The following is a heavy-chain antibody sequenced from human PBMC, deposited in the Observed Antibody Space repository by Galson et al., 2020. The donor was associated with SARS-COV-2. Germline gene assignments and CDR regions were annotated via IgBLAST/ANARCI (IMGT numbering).Heavy chain of an antibody. CDR2: IHTTGGT. Sequence: SGTLSLTCTVSSGSLNSSYWSWIRQPAGKGLEWIGRIHTTGGTDYNPSLKTRVAMSIDRSKNQFSLNLSSVTAADTAVYYCAKGPYGSGSYIVDYWGQGTLVSVSS. J-gene: IGHJ4*02. V-gene: IGHV4-4*07. D-gene: IGHD3-10*01. CDR3: AKGPYGSGSYIVDY. CDR1: SGSLNSSY.